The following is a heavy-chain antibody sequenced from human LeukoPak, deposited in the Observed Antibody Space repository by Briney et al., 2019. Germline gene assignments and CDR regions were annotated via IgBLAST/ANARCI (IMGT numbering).Heavy chain of an antibody. CDR2: ISSNSRTV. J-gene: IGHJ4*02. CDR1: GFILSNYG. CDR3: ARGGAARPDY. D-gene: IGHD6-6*01. Sequence: GGSLRLSCAASGFILSNYGMNWVRQAPGKGLEWVSYISSNSRTVNYADSVKGRFTISRDTAKNSLYLQMNSLRAEDTAVYYCARGGAARPDYWGQGTLVTVSS. V-gene: IGHV3-48*01.